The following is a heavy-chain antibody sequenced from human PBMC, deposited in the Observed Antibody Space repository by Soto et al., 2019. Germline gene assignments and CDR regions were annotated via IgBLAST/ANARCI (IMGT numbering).Heavy chain of an antibody. Sequence: GASVKVSCKASGYTFTSYGISWVRQAPGQGLEWMGWISAYNGNTNYAQKLQGRVTMTTDTSTSTAYMELRSLRSDDTAVYYCARDTCYDILTGYWNWFDPWGQGTLVTVSS. CDR3: ARDTCYDILTGYWNWFDP. CDR2: ISAYNGNT. V-gene: IGHV1-18*01. CDR1: GYTFTSYG. D-gene: IGHD3-9*01. J-gene: IGHJ5*02.